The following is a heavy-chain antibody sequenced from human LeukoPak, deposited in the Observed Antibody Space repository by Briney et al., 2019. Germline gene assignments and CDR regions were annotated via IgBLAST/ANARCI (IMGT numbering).Heavy chain of an antibody. J-gene: IGHJ4*02. Sequence: SGRSLRLSCAASGFTFDDYAMHWVRQAPGKGLEWVSGISWNSGSIGYADSVKGRFTISRDNAKNSLYLQMNSLRAEDTALYYCAKSSNDDILTGDFDYWGQGTLVTVSS. CDR2: ISWNSGSI. CDR3: AKSSNDDILTGDFDY. CDR1: GFTFDDYA. V-gene: IGHV3-9*01. D-gene: IGHD3-9*01.